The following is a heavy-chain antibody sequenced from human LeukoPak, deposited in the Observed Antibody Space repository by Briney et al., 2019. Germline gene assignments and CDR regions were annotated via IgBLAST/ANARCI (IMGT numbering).Heavy chain of an antibody. CDR1: GYSISSGYY. CDR2: IYHSGST. Sequence: SETLSLTCTVSGYSISSGYYWGWIRQPPGKGLEWIGSIYHSGSTYYNPSLKSRVTISVDTSKNQFSLKLSSVTAADTAVYYCARDTSGNYYDSSGYYFGWYFDLWGRGTLVTVSS. D-gene: IGHD3-22*01. V-gene: IGHV4-38-2*02. J-gene: IGHJ2*01. CDR3: ARDTSGNYYDSSGYYFGWYFDL.